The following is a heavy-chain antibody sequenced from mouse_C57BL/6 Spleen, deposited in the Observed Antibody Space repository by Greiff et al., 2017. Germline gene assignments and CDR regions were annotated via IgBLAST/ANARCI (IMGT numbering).Heavy chain of an antibody. Sequence: QVHVKQSGAELVKPGASVKISCKASGYAFSSYWMNWVKQRPGKGLEWIGQIYPGDGDTNYNGKFKGKATLTADKSSSTAYMQLSSLTSEDSAVYFCARDGYDPPAMDYWGQGTSVTVSS. D-gene: IGHD2-2*01. CDR2: IYPGDGDT. V-gene: IGHV1-80*01. J-gene: IGHJ4*01. CDR3: ARDGYDPPAMDY. CDR1: GYAFSSYW.